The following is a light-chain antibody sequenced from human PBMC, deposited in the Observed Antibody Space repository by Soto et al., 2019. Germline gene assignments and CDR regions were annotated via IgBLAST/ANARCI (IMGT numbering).Light chain of an antibody. CDR3: ASYTSSSTRV. Sequence: QSVLTQPASVSGSPGQSITISCTGTSSDVGGYNYVSWYQQHAGKAPQLLIYEVSKRPSGVSNRFSGSKSGNSASLTISGLQTDDEDEYYCASYTSSSTRVFGGGTKVT. CDR1: SSDVGGYNY. V-gene: IGLV2-14*01. CDR2: EVS. J-gene: IGLJ2*01.